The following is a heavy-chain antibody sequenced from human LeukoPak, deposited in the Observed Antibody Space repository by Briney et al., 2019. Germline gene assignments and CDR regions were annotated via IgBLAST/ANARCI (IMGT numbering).Heavy chain of an antibody. Sequence: ASVKVSCKASGYTFTGYYMHWVRQAPGQGLEWMGIINLSGGSTSYAQKFQGRVTMTRDTSTSTVYMELSSLRSEDTAVYYCAREQSSVYGMDVWGQGTTVTVSS. V-gene: IGHV1-46*01. CDR1: GYTFTGYY. D-gene: IGHD1-26*01. J-gene: IGHJ6*02. CDR3: AREQSSVYGMDV. CDR2: INLSGGST.